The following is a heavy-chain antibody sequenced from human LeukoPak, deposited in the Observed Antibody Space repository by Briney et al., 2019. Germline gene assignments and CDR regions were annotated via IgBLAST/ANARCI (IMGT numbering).Heavy chain of an antibody. CDR2: INWNGGST. D-gene: IGHD1-26*01. V-gene: IGHV3-20*01. CDR1: GFTFDAYG. CDR3: ARTRYRGSYGGADY. J-gene: IGHJ4*02. Sequence: GGSLRLSCAASGFTFDAYGMTWVRQAPGKGLEWVSGINWNGGSTGYADSVKGRFTISRDNAKNPLDLQMNSLRVEDTALYHCARTRYRGSYGGADYWGQGTLVTVSS.